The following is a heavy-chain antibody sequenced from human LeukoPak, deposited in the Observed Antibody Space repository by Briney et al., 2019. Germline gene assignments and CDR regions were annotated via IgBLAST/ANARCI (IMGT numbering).Heavy chain of an antibody. Sequence: GGSLRLSCAASGFTFSSYNMNWVRQAPGKGLEWVSSITSSNYIYYADSVKGRFTISRDNAKNSLYLQMNSLRAEDTAVYYCASPFYSNYDPFDYRGQGTLVSASS. J-gene: IGHJ4*02. D-gene: IGHD4-11*01. CDR2: ITSSNYI. V-gene: IGHV3-21*01. CDR1: GFTFSSYN. CDR3: ASPFYSNYDPFDY.